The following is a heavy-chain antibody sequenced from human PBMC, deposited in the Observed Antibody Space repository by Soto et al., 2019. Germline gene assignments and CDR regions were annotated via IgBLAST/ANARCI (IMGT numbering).Heavy chain of an antibody. CDR3: ARVGLFDGNKPITLEF. CDR2: INQDATRQ. D-gene: IGHD3-10*01. CDR1: GFTFSSYW. Sequence: EVQLVESGGGLVQPGGSLRLSRAASGFTFSSYWMSWVRQAPGRGLEWVANINQDATRQSFVDSVEGRFSISRDNAKNSVYLQMNNLRVDDTAVYYCARVGLFDGNKPITLEFWGQGTLVTVSS. V-gene: IGHV3-7*03. J-gene: IGHJ4*02.